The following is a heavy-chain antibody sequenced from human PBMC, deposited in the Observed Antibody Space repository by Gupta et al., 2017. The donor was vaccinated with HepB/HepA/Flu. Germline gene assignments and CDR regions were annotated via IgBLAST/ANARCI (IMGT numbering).Heavy chain of an antibody. V-gene: IGHV3-23*01. CDR1: GFTFRSHA. CDR3: VRGTGTIDY. D-gene: IGHD1-14*01. J-gene: IGHJ4*02. CDR2: ISNTGAAT. Sequence: EVEVLESGGDLLQPGGSLRLSCTAYGFTFRSHAMNWVRQAPGKGLEWVSLISNTGAATYYADSVKGRFTVSRDNSKDTLYLQMNSLRSEDTAVYYCVRGTGTIDYWGQGTLVIVSS.